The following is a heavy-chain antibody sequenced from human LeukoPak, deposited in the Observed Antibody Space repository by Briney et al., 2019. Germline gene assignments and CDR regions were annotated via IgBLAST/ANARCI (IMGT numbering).Heavy chain of an antibody. CDR3: TRASCGGDCSPDY. V-gene: IGHV3-49*03. J-gene: IGHJ4*02. CDR2: IRSKAYGGTT. Sequence: GGSLRLSCTASGFTFGDYAMSWFRQAPGKGLEWVGFIRSKAYGGTTEYAASVEGRFTISRDDSKSIAYLQMNSLKTEDTAVYYCTRASCGGDCSPDYWGQATLVTVSS. D-gene: IGHD2-21*02. CDR1: GFTFGDYA.